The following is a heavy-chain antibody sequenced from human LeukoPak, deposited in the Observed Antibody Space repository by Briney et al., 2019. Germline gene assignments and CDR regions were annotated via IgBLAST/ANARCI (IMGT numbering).Heavy chain of an antibody. V-gene: IGHV3-30*04. Sequence: GGSLRLSCAASGFTFNGSAMHWVRQAPGKGLEWVALISYDGKNKYYVDSVKGRLTISRDNSKNTVFLEMNSLRVEDTAVYFCARDGLYQDSDGFDSESFDYWGQGTLVTVSS. CDR2: ISYDGKNK. CDR1: GFTFNGSA. CDR3: ARDGLYQDSDGFDSESFDY. D-gene: IGHD2-2*01. J-gene: IGHJ4*02.